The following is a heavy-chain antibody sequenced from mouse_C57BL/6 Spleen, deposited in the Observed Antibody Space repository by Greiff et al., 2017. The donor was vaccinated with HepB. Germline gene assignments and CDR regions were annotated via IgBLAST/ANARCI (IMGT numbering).Heavy chain of an antibody. D-gene: IGHD2-4*01. CDR2: ISYDGSN. Sequence: EVQLQQSGPGLVKPSQSLSLTCSVTGYSITSGYYWNWIRQFPGNKLEWMGYISYDGSNNYNPSLKNRISITRDTSKNQFFLKLNSVTTEDTATYYCARGRDYDTDWGQGTTLTVSS. J-gene: IGHJ2*01. V-gene: IGHV3-6*01. CDR3: ARGRDYDTD. CDR1: GYSITSGYY.